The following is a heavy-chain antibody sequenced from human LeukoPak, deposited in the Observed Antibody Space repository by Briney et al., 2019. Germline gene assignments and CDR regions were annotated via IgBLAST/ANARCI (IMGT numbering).Heavy chain of an antibody. CDR3: ARAYCSSNSCYTAGY. CDR2: ITNNSDST. D-gene: IGHD2-2*02. CDR1: VYTLTAYY. Sequence: GASVKGSCKASVYTLTAYYMHWVRHAPRQGREWMGGITNNSDSTNYAQKFPGRVTMTRATSIRRGYIELSTLRYDDTAVYYCARAYCSSNSCYTAGYWGQGTLVTVSS. J-gene: IGHJ4*02. V-gene: IGHV1-2*02.